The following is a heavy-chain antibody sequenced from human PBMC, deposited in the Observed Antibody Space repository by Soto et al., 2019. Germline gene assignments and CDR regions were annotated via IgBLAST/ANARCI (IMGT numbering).Heavy chain of an antibody. Sequence: GGSLRLSCAASGFTFSSYGMHWVRQAPGKGLEWVAVIWYDGSNKYYADSVKGRFTISRDNSKNTLYLQMNSLRAEDTAVYYCARDLGGNWNAYFDYWGQGTLVTVSS. CDR1: GFTFSSYG. J-gene: IGHJ4*02. CDR2: IWYDGSNK. V-gene: IGHV3-33*01. D-gene: IGHD1-20*01. CDR3: ARDLGGNWNAYFDY.